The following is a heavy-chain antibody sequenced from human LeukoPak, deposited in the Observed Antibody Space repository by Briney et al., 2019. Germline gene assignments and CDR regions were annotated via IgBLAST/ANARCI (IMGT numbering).Heavy chain of an antibody. V-gene: IGHV1-46*01. J-gene: IGHJ4*02. Sequence: GASVKVSCKASGYTFTNYYIHWVRQAPGQGLEWMGVINPGGGSTSYAQKFQVRVTMTRDTSTSTVYMEMSSLSSEDTAVYYCARRDYCSTTSCIVYWGQGTLVTVSS. CDR2: INPGGGST. CDR3: ARRDYCSTTSCIVY. D-gene: IGHD2-2*01. CDR1: GYTFTNYY.